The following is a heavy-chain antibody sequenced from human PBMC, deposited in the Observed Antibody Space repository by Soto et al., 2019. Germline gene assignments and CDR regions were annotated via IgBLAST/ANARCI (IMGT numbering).Heavy chain of an antibody. D-gene: IGHD3-22*01. J-gene: IGHJ5*02. V-gene: IGHV4-31*03. CDR2: ISASGST. CDR1: GGSISDRYY. CDR3: ARRDRSGFSYWLDT. Sequence: SATLSLTFTVSGGSISDRYYWTWIRHHPGKGLEWIGSISASGSTSYNPSLKSRLTVSVDKSKNQFSLNLRSVTAADTAVYYCARRDRSGFSYWLDTWGQGTLVTVSS.